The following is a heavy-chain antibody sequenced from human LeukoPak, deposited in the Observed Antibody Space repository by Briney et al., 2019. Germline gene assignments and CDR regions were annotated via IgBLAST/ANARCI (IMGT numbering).Heavy chain of an antibody. Sequence: GGSLRLFCAASGFTFSDYYMSWIRQAPGKGLEWVSYISSSGSTIYYADSVKGRFTISRDNAKNSLYLQMNSLRAEDTAVYYCARASVTIFGYYGMDVWGQGTTVTVSS. V-gene: IGHV3-11*01. CDR3: ARASVTIFGYYGMDV. D-gene: IGHD3-3*01. J-gene: IGHJ6*02. CDR1: GFTFSDYY. CDR2: ISSSGSTI.